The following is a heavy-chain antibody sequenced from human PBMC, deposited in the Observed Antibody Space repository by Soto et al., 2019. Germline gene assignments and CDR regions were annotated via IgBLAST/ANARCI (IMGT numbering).Heavy chain of an antibody. CDR3: ARGRYGVY. CDR1: GYAFTTYG. CDR2: VSAHNGNT. D-gene: IGHD3-10*01. Sequence: QVHLVQSGAEVKKPGASVKVSCQGSGYAFTTYGITWVRQAPGQGLEWMGWVSAHNGNTNYAQKLQGRVTVTRYTSTSTAYMAPRSLSYDDTAVYYCARGRYGVYWGQGALVTVSS. J-gene: IGHJ4*02. V-gene: IGHV1-18*01.